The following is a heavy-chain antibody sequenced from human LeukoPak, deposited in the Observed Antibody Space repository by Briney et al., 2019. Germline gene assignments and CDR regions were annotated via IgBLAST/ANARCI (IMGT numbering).Heavy chain of an antibody. D-gene: IGHD2-15*01. Sequence: GASVKVSCKASGYSFIDYYIQWVRQAPGQGLEWMGWINPKSGGTNYAQKFQGRVTMTRDTSISTAYMELSRLRSDDTAVYYCARVYMYTVVVAATPRYNWFDPWGQGTLVTVSS. J-gene: IGHJ5*02. CDR2: INPKSGGT. CDR3: ARVYMYTVVVAATPRYNWFDP. V-gene: IGHV1-2*02. CDR1: GYSFIDYY.